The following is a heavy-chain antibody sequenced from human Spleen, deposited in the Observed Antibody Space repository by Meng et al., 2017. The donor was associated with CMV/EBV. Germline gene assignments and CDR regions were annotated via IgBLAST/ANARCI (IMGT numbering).Heavy chain of an antibody. V-gene: IGHV3-11*01. CDR3: ARALADFWSGYYTGHYYGMDV. J-gene: IGHJ6*02. CDR1: GFTFSDYY. CDR2: ISSSGSTI. D-gene: IGHD3-3*01. Sequence: GESLKISCAASGFTFSDYYMSWIRQAPGKGLEWVSYISSSGSTIYYADSVKGRFTISRDNAKNSLYLQMNSLRAEDTAVYYCARALADFWSGYYTGHYYGMDVWGQGTTVTVSS.